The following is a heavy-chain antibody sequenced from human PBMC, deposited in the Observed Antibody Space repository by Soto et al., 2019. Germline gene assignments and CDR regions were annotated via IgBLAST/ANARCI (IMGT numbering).Heavy chain of an antibody. D-gene: IGHD3-10*01. J-gene: IGHJ4*02. V-gene: IGHV1-2*04. CDR2: INPNSGGT. CDR1: GYTFTGYY. Sequence: GASVKVSCKSSGYTFTGYYMHWVRQAPGQGLEWMGWINPNSGGTNYAQKFQGWVTMTRDTSISTAYMELSRLRSDDTAVYYCARDRKDGSGSYYNFDYWGQGTLVTVSS. CDR3: ARDRKDGSGSYYNFDY.